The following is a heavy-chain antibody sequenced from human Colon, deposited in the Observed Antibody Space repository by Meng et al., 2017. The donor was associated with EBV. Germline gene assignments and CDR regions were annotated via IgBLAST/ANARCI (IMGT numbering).Heavy chain of an antibody. CDR3: ASNGDYNPGLY. V-gene: IGHV4-4*02. CDR1: GDSINNNW. D-gene: IGHD4-17*01. CDR2: IYHSENT. J-gene: IGHJ4*02. Sequence: QVERRELRPALAMPAGALVLTCAVSGDSINNNWWSWVPQPPVKGLEWIGYIYHSENTNYNQSLRSRVTISVDKSKNQFALQLTSVTAADTAVYYCASNGDYNPGLYWGQGTLVTVSS.